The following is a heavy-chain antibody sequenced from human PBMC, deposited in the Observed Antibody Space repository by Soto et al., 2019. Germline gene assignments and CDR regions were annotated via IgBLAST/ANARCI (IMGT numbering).Heavy chain of an antibody. CDR3: AKDPTSYDSSAQFDS. CDR2: ISGGGGST. Sequence: EVQLLDSGGRLVQPGGSLRLSCAASGFSFSIYAMNWVRQAPGKGLEWVSGISGGGGSTYYADSVKGRFTISRDNSKNTLYLQMNSLRVEDTAVYYCAKDPTSYDSSAQFDSWGQGTLGTVSS. D-gene: IGHD3-22*01. J-gene: IGHJ4*02. CDR1: GFSFSIYA. V-gene: IGHV3-23*01.